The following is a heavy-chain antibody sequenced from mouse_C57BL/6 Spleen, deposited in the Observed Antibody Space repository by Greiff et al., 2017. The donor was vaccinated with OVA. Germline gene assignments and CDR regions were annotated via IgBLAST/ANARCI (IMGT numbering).Heavy chain of an antibody. CDR1: GYTFTSYW. Sequence: QVQLQQPGAELVRPGSSVKLSCKASGYTFTSYWMDWVKQRPGQGLEWIGNIYPSDSETHYNQKFKDKATLTVDKSSSTAYMQLSSLTSEDSAVYYCARSDYYGSSYWTCWYFDVWGTGTTVTVSS. V-gene: IGHV1-61*01. J-gene: IGHJ1*03. D-gene: IGHD1-1*01. CDR2: IYPSDSET. CDR3: ARSDYYGSSYWTCWYFDV.